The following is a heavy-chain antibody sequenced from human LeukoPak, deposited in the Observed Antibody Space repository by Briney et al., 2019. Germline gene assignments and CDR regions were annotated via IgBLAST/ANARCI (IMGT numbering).Heavy chain of an antibody. CDR1: GGSLISNTYC. CDR3: ARLFPLMVRGVSDAFDI. CDR2: FCYSGST. V-gene: IGHV4-39*01. D-gene: IGHD3-10*01. J-gene: IGHJ3*02. Sequence: PSETLSLTCTVSGGSLISNTYCWGWIRQPPGKGLEWIGSFCYSGSTYSNPSLKSRVTISVDTSKYQFSLKLSSVTAADTAVYYCARLFPLMVRGVSDAFDIWGQGTMVTVSS.